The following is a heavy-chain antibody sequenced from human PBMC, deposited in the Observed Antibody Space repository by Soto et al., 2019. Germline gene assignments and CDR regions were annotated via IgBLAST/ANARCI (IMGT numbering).Heavy chain of an antibody. CDR3: AKDSHYDSSGYYCADY. J-gene: IGHJ4*02. V-gene: IGHV3-30*18. Sequence: QVQLVESGGGVVQPGRSLRLSCAASEFTFSSYGMHWVRQAPGKGLEWVAVISYDGSNKYYADSVKGRFTISRDNSKNTLYLQMNSLRAEDTAVYYCAKDSHYDSSGYYCADYWGQGTLVTVSS. CDR2: ISYDGSNK. CDR1: EFTFSSYG. D-gene: IGHD3-22*01.